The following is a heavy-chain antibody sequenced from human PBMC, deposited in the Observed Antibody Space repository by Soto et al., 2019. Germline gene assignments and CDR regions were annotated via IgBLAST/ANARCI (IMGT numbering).Heavy chain of an antibody. CDR1: GYTFTGYY. V-gene: IGHV1-2*02. CDR3: AREEVRFLEWLLSPRYGMDV. J-gene: IGHJ6*02. D-gene: IGHD3-3*01. CDR2: INPNSGGA. Sequence: GASVKVSCKASGYTFTGYYMHWVRQAPGQGLEWMGWINPNSGGANYAQKFQGRVTMTRDTSISTAYMELSRLRSDDTAVYYCAREEVRFLEWLLSPRYGMDVWGQGTTVTVSS.